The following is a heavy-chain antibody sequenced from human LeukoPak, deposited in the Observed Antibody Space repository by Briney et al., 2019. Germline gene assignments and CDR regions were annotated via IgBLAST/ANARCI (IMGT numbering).Heavy chain of an antibody. J-gene: IGHJ4*02. Sequence: GGSLRLSCAASGFTFSSYAMSWVRQAPGKGLEWVSAISGSGGSTYYADSVKGRFTISRDNSKNTLYLQMNSLRAEDTAVYYCATDCSSTSCYSGYWGQGTLVTVSS. CDR2: ISGSGGST. CDR1: GFTFSSYA. V-gene: IGHV3-23*01. CDR3: ATDCSSTSCYSGY. D-gene: IGHD2-2*01.